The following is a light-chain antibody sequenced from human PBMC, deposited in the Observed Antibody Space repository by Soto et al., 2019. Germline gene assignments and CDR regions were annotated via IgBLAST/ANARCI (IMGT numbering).Light chain of an antibody. CDR2: NNN. J-gene: IGLJ2*01. CDR3: AAWEDSQNVVV. Sequence: QSVLTQPPSASGTPGQRVTIACSGSSSNIGRNTVSWYQQLPGTAPKLLIYNNNQRPSGVPDRVSGSKSGTSASLAISGLPSEYEADYGCAAWEDSQNVVVFGGGTKLTV. V-gene: IGLV1-44*01. CDR1: SSNIGRNT.